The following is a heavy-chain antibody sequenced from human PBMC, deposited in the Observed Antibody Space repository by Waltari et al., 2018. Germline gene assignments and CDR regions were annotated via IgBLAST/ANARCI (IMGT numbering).Heavy chain of an antibody. CDR1: GYSFTSYW. CDR2: IYPGDSDT. CDR3: ARGPDYDFWSGTLFYFDY. V-gene: IGHV5-51*01. D-gene: IGHD3-3*01. J-gene: IGHJ4*02. Sequence: EVQLVQSGAEVKKPGESLKISCKGSGYSFTSYWIGWVRKIPGKGLEWMGIIYPGDSDTRYRPSFQDQVTISADKSISTAYLQWSSLKASDTAMYYCARGPDYDFWSGTLFYFDYWGQGTLVTVSS.